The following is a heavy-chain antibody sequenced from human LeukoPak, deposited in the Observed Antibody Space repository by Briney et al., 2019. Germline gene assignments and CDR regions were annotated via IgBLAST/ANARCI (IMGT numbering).Heavy chain of an antibody. V-gene: IGHV1-8*01. D-gene: IGHD6-13*01. J-gene: IGHJ4*02. CDR1: GYTFTSYD. CDR3: ARWYSSSWLSRRGKFDY. CDR2: MNPNSGNT. Sequence: ASVKVSCKASGYTFTSYDINWVRQGTGQGLEWVGWMNPNSGNTGYAQKFQGRVTMTRNTSISTAYMELSSLRSEDTAVYYCARWYSSSWLSRRGKFDYWGQGTLVTVSS.